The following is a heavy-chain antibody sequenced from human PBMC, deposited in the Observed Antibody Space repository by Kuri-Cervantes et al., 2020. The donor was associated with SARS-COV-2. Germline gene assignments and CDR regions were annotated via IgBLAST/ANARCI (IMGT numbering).Heavy chain of an antibody. J-gene: IGHJ4*02. CDR3: ARDAWSGRHCAGGSCQHLDY. CDR1: GYTFTSYD. V-gene: IGHV1-18*01. D-gene: IGHD2-15*01. Sequence: ASVKVSCKTSGYTFTSYDISWVRQAPGQGLEWMGWIGAYSGQTDYSPKLQGRVTMTTDKSTSTAYVELRSLTSDDTAVYYCARDAWSGRHCAGGSCQHLDYWGQGALVTVSS. CDR2: IGAYSGQT.